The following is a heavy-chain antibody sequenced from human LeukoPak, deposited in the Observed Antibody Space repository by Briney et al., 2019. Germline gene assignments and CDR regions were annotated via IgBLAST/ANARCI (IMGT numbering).Heavy chain of an antibody. CDR2: INHSGST. D-gene: IGHD3-3*01. CDR1: GESFSGYY. V-gene: IGHV4-34*01. CDR3: ARGHPHYDFWSGYPPGWYFDL. Sequence: SETLSLTCAVYGESFSGYYWSWIRQPPGKGLEWIGEINHSGSTNYNSSLKSRVTISVDTSKNQFSLKLSSVTAADTAVYHCARGHPHYDFWSGYPPGWYFDLWGRGTLVTVSS. J-gene: IGHJ2*01.